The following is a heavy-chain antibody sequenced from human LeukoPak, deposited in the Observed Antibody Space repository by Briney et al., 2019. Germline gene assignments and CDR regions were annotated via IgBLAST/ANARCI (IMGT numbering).Heavy chain of an antibody. J-gene: IGHJ4*02. Sequence: GGSLRLSCAASGFTFSSYAMSWVRQAPGKGMEWVSGISGSGGSTFYADSVKGRFTISRDNSKDSLSLQMNSLRADDTAVYYCVRDRDGYNFDYWGQGTLVTVSS. CDR1: GFTFSSYA. V-gene: IGHV3-23*01. CDR3: VRDRDGYNFDY. CDR2: ISGSGGST. D-gene: IGHD5-24*01.